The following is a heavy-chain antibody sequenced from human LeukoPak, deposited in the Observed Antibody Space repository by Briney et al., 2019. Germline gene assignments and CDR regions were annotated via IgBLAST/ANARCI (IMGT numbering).Heavy chain of an antibody. J-gene: IGHJ5*02. CDR2: INPNSGGT. CDR1: GYTFTGYY. V-gene: IGHV1-2*02. CDR3: AREEDCSSTSCSRRLDP. D-gene: IGHD2-2*01. Sequence: GASVKVSCKASGYTFTGYYMHWVRQAPGQGLEWMGWINPNSGGTNYAQKFQGRVTMTRDTSISTAYMELSRLRSDDTAVYYCAREEDCSSTSCSRRLDPWGQGTLVTVSS.